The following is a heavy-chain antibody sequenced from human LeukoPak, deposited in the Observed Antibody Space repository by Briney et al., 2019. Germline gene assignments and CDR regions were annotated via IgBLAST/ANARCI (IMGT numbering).Heavy chain of an antibody. Sequence: PGGSLRLSCAASGFTVSSNYMSWVRQAPGKGLEWVSAISGSGGSTYYADSVKGRFTISRDNSKNTLYLQMNSLRAEDTAVYYCAKCIAVAGTTDYWSQGTLVTVSS. CDR3: AKCIAVAGTTDY. CDR2: ISGSGGST. V-gene: IGHV3-23*01. J-gene: IGHJ4*02. D-gene: IGHD6-19*01. CDR1: GFTVSSNY.